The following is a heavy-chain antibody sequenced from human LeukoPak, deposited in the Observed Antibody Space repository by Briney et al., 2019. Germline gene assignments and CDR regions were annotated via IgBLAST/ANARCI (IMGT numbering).Heavy chain of an antibody. Sequence: ASVKVSCKASGGTFSSYAISWVRQAPGQGLEWMGRIIPIFGTANYAQKFQGRVTITTDESTSTAYMELSSLRSEDTAVYYCASDKEMATITGKKYYFDYWGQGTLVTVSS. CDR2: IIPIFGTA. J-gene: IGHJ4*02. CDR3: ASDKEMATITGKKYYFDY. CDR1: GGTFSSYA. D-gene: IGHD5-24*01. V-gene: IGHV1-69*05.